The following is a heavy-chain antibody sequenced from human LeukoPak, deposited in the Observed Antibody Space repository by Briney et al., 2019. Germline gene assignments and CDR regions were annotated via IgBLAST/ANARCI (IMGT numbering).Heavy chain of an antibody. V-gene: IGHV3-48*03. CDR3: AVDSSGHFDF. D-gene: IGHD3-22*01. CDR1: GFTFSSYE. CDR2: ISSSGSTI. J-gene: IGHJ4*02. Sequence: GGSLRLSCAASGFTFSSYEMNWVRQAPGKGLEWVSYISSSGSTIYYADSVKGRFTISRDNAKNSLYLQMNSLRAEDTAVYYCAVDSSGHFDFWGQGTLVTVSS.